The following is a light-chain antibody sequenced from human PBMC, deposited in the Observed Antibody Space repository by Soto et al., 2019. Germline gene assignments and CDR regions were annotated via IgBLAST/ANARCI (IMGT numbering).Light chain of an antibody. CDR2: DVS. Sequence: DIQMTQSPSTLSASVGDRVTITSRASQRISYWLSWYQQKPGKAPKLLIYDVSSFESGVPSRFSGSGSGTEFSLTTSSLQPDDFATEFYRQYDSYPWTFGHGTKVDIK. CDR1: QRISYW. J-gene: IGKJ1*01. V-gene: IGKV1-5*01. CDR3: RQYDSYPWT.